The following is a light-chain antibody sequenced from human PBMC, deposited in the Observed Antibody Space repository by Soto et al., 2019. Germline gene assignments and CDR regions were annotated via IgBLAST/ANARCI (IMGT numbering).Light chain of an antibody. J-gene: IGKJ3*01. V-gene: IGKV3-20*01. CDR2: GAS. Sequence: ESVLTQSPGTLSLSPGERATLSCRASQSVSRSYLAWYQQKPGQAPRLLIYGASSRATGIPDRFSGSGSGTDFTLTISRLEPEDFAVYYCQQYGSAHLTFGPGTKGDIK. CDR1: QSVSRSY. CDR3: QQYGSAHLT.